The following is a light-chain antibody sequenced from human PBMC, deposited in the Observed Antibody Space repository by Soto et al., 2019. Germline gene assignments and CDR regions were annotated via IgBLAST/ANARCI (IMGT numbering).Light chain of an antibody. Sequence: QSVLTQPPSVSAAPGQKVTISCSGSSSNIGHNYVSWYQQHPMTAPKLLIYDNNEQPSGIPDRFSGSTSGTSATLGITGLQAGDEADYYCATWDDNLSGVVFGGGTKLTVL. CDR3: ATWDDNLSGVV. CDR2: DNN. J-gene: IGLJ2*01. CDR1: SSNIGHNY. V-gene: IGLV1-51*01.